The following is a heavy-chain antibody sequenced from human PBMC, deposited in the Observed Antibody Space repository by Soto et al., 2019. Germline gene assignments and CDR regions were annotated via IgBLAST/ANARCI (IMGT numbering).Heavy chain of an antibody. J-gene: IGHJ5*02. V-gene: IGHV3-15*04. CDR3: TISGGYSSSHHWFDP. CDR1: GFTFSKAF. CDR2: IGRNTESGTT. D-gene: IGHD6-13*01. Sequence: DVLLVESGGGWVKPGGSLRLSCAASGFTFSKAFLSWVRQAPGKGLEWVGHIGRNTESGTTSYAAPVKGRFTISRDDSKNMVYLQMNSLKTEDTAVYYCTISGGYSSSHHWFDPWGQGTPVIVSS.